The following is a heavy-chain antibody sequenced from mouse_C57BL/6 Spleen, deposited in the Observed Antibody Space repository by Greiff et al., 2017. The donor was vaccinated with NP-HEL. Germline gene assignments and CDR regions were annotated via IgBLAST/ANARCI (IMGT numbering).Heavy chain of an antibody. CDR1: GFTFSDYG. CDR2: ISSGSSTI. Sequence: VQLKESGGGLVKPGGSLKLSCAASGFTFSDYGMHWVRQAPEKGLEWVAYISSGSSTIYYADTVKGRFTLSRVNAKNTLFLQMTSLRSEDTAMYYCARSGIYYDYDGDYFDYWGQGTTLTVSS. D-gene: IGHD2-4*01. V-gene: IGHV5-17*01. J-gene: IGHJ2*01. CDR3: ARSGIYYDYDGDYFDY.